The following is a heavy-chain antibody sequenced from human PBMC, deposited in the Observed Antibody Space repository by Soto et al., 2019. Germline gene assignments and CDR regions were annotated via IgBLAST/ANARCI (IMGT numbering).Heavy chain of an antibody. CDR1: GFTFSSYW. CDR3: ARDEELAHRVAGVSCDAFDI. Sequence: VSLRLSCAASGFTFSSYWMHWVRQAPGKGLVWVSRINSDGSSTSYADSVKGRFTISRDNAKNTLYLQMNSLRAEDTAVYYCARDEELAHRVAGVSCDAFDIWGQGTMVTVSS. V-gene: IGHV3-74*01. J-gene: IGHJ3*02. D-gene: IGHD1-26*01. CDR2: INSDGSST.